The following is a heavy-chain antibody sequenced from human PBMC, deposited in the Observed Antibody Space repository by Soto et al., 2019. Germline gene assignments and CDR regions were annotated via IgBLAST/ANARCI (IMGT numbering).Heavy chain of an antibody. D-gene: IGHD5-18*01. CDR1: GYSFAGYW. CDR3: ARQIYGSDTGPNFQYYFDS. Sequence: PGESLKISCKGSGYSFAGYWITWVRQKPGKGLEWMGRIDPSDSQTYYSPSFRGHVTISVTKSITTVFLQWSSLRASDTAMYYCARQIYGSDTGPNFQYYFDSWGQGTPVTASS. J-gene: IGHJ4*02. V-gene: IGHV5-10-1*01. CDR2: IDPSDSQT.